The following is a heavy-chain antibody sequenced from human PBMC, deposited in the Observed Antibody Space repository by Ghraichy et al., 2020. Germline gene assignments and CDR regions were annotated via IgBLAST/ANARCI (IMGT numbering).Heavy chain of an antibody. CDR3: ARVGSGWLYWYFDL. D-gene: IGHD6-19*01. J-gene: IGHJ2*01. Sequence: SETLSLTCTVSGASIRSYYWSWIRQPPGRGLEWIGYIYFSGSTDYNPSLKSRVSISMDTSKNQFSLKLNSVSAADTAVYYCARVGSGWLYWYFDLWGLATWSLSPQ. V-gene: IGHV4-59*01. CDR1: GASIRSYY. CDR2: IYFSGST.